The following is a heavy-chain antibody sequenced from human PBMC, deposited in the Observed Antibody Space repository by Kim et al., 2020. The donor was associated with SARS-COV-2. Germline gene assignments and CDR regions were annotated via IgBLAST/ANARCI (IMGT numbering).Heavy chain of an antibody. CDR1: GFTFDDYP. V-gene: IGHV3-43*02. J-gene: IGHJ4*02. D-gene: IGHD3-22*01. CDR2: ISGDGGST. Sequence: GGSLRLFCAASGFTFDDYPMHWVRQAPGKGLEWVSLISGDGGSTYYADSVKGRFTISRDNSKNSLYLQMNSLRTEDTALYYCAKDMGEGYSSGSDFDYWGQGTLVTVSS. CDR3: AKDMGEGYSSGSDFDY.